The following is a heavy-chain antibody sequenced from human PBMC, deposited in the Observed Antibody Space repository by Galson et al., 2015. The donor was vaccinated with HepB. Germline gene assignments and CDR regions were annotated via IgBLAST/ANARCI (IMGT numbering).Heavy chain of an antibody. V-gene: IGHV1-24*01. CDR2: FDPEDGET. Sequence: SVKVSCKVSGYTLTELSMHWVRQAPGKGLEWMGGFDPEDGETIYAQKFQGRVTMTEDTSTDTAYMELSSLRSEDTAVYYCATDILMVLGVRQRGDYWGQGTLVTVSS. CDR3: ATDILMVLGVRQRGDY. D-gene: IGHD3-10*01. J-gene: IGHJ4*02. CDR1: GYTLTELS.